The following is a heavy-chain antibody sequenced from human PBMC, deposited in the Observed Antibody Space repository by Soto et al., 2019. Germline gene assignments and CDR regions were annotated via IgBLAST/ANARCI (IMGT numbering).Heavy chain of an antibody. CDR3: VRGDRGGFDL. D-gene: IGHD2-21*02. Sequence: EVQLVESEGGLVQRGGSLRLSCAASGFTFNYYWMHWVRQAPGQGLVWVSHIHSDGSKTTYADSVKGRFTISRDNANNTLYLQMNSLGAEDTALYYCVRGDRGGFDLWGQGTAVSVSS. V-gene: IGHV3-74*01. J-gene: IGHJ3*01. CDR1: GFTFNYYW. CDR2: IHSDGSKT.